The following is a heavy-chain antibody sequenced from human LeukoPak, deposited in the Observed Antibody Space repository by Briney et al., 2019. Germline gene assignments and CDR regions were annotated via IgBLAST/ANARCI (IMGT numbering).Heavy chain of an antibody. Sequence: GGSLRLSCLASGFTFTHFGRHWVRQAPGKGLEWVTFIQYDGIDKYYADSVKGRFSISRDDSKNTIYLQMNSLKPEDTAVYYCAKRVGSGSRTFWGQGTLVIVSP. CDR2: IQYDGIDK. D-gene: IGHD1-26*01. CDR3: AKRVGSGSRTF. J-gene: IGHJ4*02. CDR1: GFTFTHFG. V-gene: IGHV3-30*02.